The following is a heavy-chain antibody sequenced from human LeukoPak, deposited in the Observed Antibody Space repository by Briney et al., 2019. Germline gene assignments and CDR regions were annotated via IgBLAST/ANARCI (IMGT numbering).Heavy chain of an antibody. CDR3: AKEHCSSTSCYPDY. CDR2: IRYDGSNK. Sequence: GRTLRLSCAASGFTFSSYGMHWVRQAPGKGLEWVAFIRYDGSNKYYADSVKGRFTISRDNSKNTLYLQMNSLRAEDTAVYYCAKEHCSSTSCYPDYWGQGTLVTVSS. V-gene: IGHV3-30*02. CDR1: GFTFSSYG. D-gene: IGHD2-2*01. J-gene: IGHJ4*02.